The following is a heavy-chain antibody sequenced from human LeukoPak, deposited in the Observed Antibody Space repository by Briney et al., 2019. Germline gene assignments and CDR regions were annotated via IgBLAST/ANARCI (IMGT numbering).Heavy chain of an antibody. J-gene: IGHJ6*02. V-gene: IGHV1-2*02. CDR1: GYTFTGYY. CDR3: ARDPTAMVTSDYYYGMDV. D-gene: IGHD5-18*01. CDR2: INPNSGGT. Sequence: VASVKVSCKASGYTFTGYYMHWVRQAPGQGLEWMGWINPNSGGTNYAQKFQGRVTMTRDTSISTAYMELSRLRSDDTAVYYCARDPTAMVTSDYYYGMDVWGQATTVTVSS.